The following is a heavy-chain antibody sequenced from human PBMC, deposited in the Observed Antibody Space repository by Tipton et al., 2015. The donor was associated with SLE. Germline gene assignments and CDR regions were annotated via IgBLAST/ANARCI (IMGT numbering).Heavy chain of an antibody. V-gene: IGHV4-34*01. CDR3: ARRGSSYGEGFDY. J-gene: IGHJ4*02. CDR1: GGSSSGYY. D-gene: IGHD2-2*01. Sequence: GLVKPSETLSLTCAVYGGSSSGYYWSWIRQPPGKGLEWIGEVNDGGNINYNPSLMTRVTISGDTSKNQISLRLNSVTAADTAVYYCARRGSSYGEGFDYWGQGTSVTVSS. CDR2: VNDGGNI.